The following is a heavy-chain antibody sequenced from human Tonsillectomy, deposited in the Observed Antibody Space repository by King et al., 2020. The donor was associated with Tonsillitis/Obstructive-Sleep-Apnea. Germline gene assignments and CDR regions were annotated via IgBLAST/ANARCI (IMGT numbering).Heavy chain of an antibody. CDR2: INHSGST. Sequence: VQLQQWGAGLLKPSETLSLTCAVYGGSFSGYYWSWIRQPPGKGLEWIGEINHSGSTNYNPSLKSRVTISVDTSKNQFSLKLSSVTAAETAVYYCARVVRRGDIAVAAYHIDYWGQGTLVTVSS. J-gene: IGHJ4*02. D-gene: IGHD6-19*01. CDR1: GGSFSGYY. CDR3: ARVVRRGDIAVAAYHIDY. V-gene: IGHV4-34*01.